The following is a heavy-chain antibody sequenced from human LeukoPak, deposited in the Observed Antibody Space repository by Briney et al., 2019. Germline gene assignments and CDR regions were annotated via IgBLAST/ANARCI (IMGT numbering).Heavy chain of an antibody. CDR1: GGSISSGGYY. D-gene: IGHD3-3*01. CDR3: ARSPRSDFWSGYYLDY. V-gene: IGHV4-31*03. J-gene: IGHJ4*02. Sequence: SETLSLTCTVSGGSISSGGYYWSWIRQHPGKGLEWIGYIYYSGSTYYNPSLKSRVTISVDTSKNQFSLKLSSVTAADTAVYYCARSPRSDFWSGYYLDYWGQGTLVTVPS. CDR2: IYYSGST.